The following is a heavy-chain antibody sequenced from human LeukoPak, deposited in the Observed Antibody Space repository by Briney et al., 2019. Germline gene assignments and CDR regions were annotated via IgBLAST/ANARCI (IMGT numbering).Heavy chain of an antibody. Sequence: PSQTLSLTCTVSGGSISSGGYYWSWIRQPPGKGLEWIGSIYHSGSTYYNPSLKSRVTISVDTSKNQFSLKLSSVTAADTAVYYCASLGLLWFGELLHFDYWGQGTLVTVSS. CDR2: IYHSGST. J-gene: IGHJ4*02. CDR3: ASLGLLWFGELLHFDY. V-gene: IGHV4-30-2*03. D-gene: IGHD3-10*01. CDR1: GGSISSGGYY.